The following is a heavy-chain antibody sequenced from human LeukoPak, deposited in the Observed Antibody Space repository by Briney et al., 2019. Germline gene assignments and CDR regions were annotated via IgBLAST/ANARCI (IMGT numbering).Heavy chain of an antibody. CDR2: IYHSGST. CDR3: ARIEGATEREIYYYYYMDV. V-gene: IGHV4-4*02. D-gene: IGHD1-26*01. J-gene: IGHJ6*03. CDR1: GGSISSSNW. Sequence: SETLSLTCAVSGGSISSSNWWSWVRQPPGKGLEWIGEIYHSGSTNYNPSLKSRVTISVDTSKNQFSLKLSSVTAADTAVYYCARIEGATEREIYYYYYMDVWGKGTTVTVSS.